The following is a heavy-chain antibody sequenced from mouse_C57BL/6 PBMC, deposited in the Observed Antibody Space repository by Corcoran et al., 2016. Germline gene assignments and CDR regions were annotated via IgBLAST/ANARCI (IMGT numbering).Heavy chain of an antibody. CDR1: GYTFTTYG. V-gene: IGHV9-3*01. CDR3: ARKAHFIFDY. D-gene: IGHD1-1*01. Sequence: QIQLVQPGPELKKPGETVKISCKASGYTFTTYGMSWVKQAPGKGLKWMGWINTYSGVPTYADDFKGRFAFSLETSASTAYLQINNLKNEDTATYFCARKAHFIFDYWGQGTTLTVSS. J-gene: IGHJ2*01. CDR2: INTYSGVP.